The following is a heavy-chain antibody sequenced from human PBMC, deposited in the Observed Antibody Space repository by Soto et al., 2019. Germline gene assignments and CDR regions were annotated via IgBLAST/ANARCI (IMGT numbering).Heavy chain of an antibody. CDR2: IYDGGST. J-gene: IGHJ4*02. CDR3: ARGHYGSPPGYFDY. D-gene: IGHD3-10*01. Sequence: EVQLVESGGGLVQRGGSLRLSCAASGFTVSNNYMSWVRQAPGKGLEWVLVIYDGGSTYYAESVKDRFTISRDNSKNTLYLQMNSLRAEDTAMYYCARGHYGSPPGYFDYWGQGTLVTVSS. V-gene: IGHV3-66*01. CDR1: GFTVSNNY.